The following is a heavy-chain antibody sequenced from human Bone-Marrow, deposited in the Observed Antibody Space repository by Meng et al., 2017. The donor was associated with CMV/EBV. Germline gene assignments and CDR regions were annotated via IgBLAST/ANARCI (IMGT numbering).Heavy chain of an antibody. D-gene: IGHD6-13*01. CDR3: ARVIAAADYFDF. Sequence: GGSLRLSCAASGFTFSRYWMSWVRQAPGKGLEWVANIKEDGSEKYYVDSVKGRFTISRDNAKISLYLQMNSLRAEDTAVYYCARVIAAADYFDFWGQGTLFTVSS. V-gene: IGHV3-7*04. J-gene: IGHJ4*02. CDR1: GFTFSRYW. CDR2: IKEDGSEK.